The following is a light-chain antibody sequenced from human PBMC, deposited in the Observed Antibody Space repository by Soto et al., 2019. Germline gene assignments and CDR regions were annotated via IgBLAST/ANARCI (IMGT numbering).Light chain of an antibody. CDR2: GAS. CDR1: QSVSSSY. V-gene: IGKV3-20*01. J-gene: IGKJ1*01. CDR3: QQYGSSPVT. Sequence: ESVFTQSPCTLSLSPGERATLSCRASQSVSSSYLAWYQQKPGQAPRLLIYGASSRATGIPDRFSGSGSGTDFTLTISRLEPEDFAVYYCQQYGSSPVTFGQGTKVDIK.